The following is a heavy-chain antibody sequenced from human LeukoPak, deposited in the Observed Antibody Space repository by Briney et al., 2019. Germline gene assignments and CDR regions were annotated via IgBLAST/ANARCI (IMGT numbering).Heavy chain of an antibody. Sequence: ASVKVSCKVSGYTLTELSMHWVRQAPGKGLEWMGGFDPEDGETIYAQKFQGRVTMTEDTSTDTAYMELSSLRSEDTAVYYCATGGYCSSTSCPHWFDPWGQGTLVTVSS. D-gene: IGHD2-2*01. J-gene: IGHJ5*02. CDR1: GYTLTELS. CDR2: FDPEDGET. V-gene: IGHV1-24*01. CDR3: ATGGYCSSTSCPHWFDP.